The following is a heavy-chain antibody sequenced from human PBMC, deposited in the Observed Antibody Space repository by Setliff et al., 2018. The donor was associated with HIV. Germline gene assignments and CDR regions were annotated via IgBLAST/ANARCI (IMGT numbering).Heavy chain of an antibody. D-gene: IGHD2-8*01. CDR3: VGLRYYADGAWHGGDY. CDR1: GFSFGDHY. V-gene: IGHV3-11*03. Sequence: PGGSLRLSCAGSGFSFGDHYVAWIRQSPGKGLEWISYISHSGTYTNYADSVKGRFTISRDASKSSMYLQMNSLKSEDTAVYYCVGLRYYADGAWHGGDYWGQGSLVTVS. CDR2: ISHSGTYT. J-gene: IGHJ4*02.